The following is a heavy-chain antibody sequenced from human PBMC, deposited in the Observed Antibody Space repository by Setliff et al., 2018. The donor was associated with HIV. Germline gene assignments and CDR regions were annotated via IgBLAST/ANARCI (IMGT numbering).Heavy chain of an antibody. CDR2: ITSGGST. CDR3: AKDPRGSMVRGLINYFDP. D-gene: IGHD3-10*01. J-gene: IGHJ5*02. V-gene: IGHV3-23*01. CDR1: GFTFSSYA. Sequence: GSLRLSCAASGFTFSSYAMSWVRQTPEKGLEWVSIITSGGSTYYADSVKGRFIISRDNSKNTLYLQMNSLRAQDTAIYYCAKDPRGSMVRGLINYFDPWGQGTLVTVSS.